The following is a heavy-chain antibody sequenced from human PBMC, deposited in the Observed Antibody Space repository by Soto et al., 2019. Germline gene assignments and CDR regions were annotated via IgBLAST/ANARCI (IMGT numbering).Heavy chain of an antibody. CDR3: AIGFRASGSTFDS. CDR2: INAGNGNT. CDR1: GYTFTNYA. Sequence: ASVKVSCKASGYTFTNYAIHWVRQAPGQRLDWMGWINAGNGNTKYSQKFQDRLTITRDTSATTVYMELSSLRSEETAVYYCAIGFRASGSTFDSWGQGTPVTVS. V-gene: IGHV1-3*01. D-gene: IGHD3-10*01. J-gene: IGHJ4*02.